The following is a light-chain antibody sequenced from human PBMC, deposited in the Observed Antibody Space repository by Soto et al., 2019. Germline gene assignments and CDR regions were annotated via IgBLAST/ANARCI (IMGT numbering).Light chain of an antibody. CDR2: GAS. Sequence: EIVMTQSPATLSVSPWERATLSCRASQSVTSDLAWYQQRPGQAPRLLIHGASARATGIPTRFSGSGSGTGFTLTISSLQSEDFGVYYCQQYNKWPLTFGQGTRLEIK. J-gene: IGKJ5*01. V-gene: IGKV3-15*01. CDR1: QSVTSD. CDR3: QQYNKWPLT.